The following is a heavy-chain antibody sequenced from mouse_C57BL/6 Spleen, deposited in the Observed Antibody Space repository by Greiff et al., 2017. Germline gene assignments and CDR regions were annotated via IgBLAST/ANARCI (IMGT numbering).Heavy chain of an antibody. CDR2: INYDGSST. CDR3: ARDLYDGYYGDYCDY. Sequence: EVKLQESEGGLVQPGSSMKLSCTASGFTFSDYYMAWVRQVPEKGLEWVANINYDGSSTSYLDSLKSRFIISSDNAKNILYLQMSSLKSEDTATNYWARDLYDGYYGDYCDYWGQGTTLTVSS. D-gene: IGHD2-3*01. V-gene: IGHV5-16*01. J-gene: IGHJ2*01. CDR1: GFTFSDYY.